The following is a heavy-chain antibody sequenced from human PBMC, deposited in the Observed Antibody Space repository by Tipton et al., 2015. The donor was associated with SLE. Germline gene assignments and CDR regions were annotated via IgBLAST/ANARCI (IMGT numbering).Heavy chain of an antibody. V-gene: IGHV3-11*04. CDR2: VSRGGDTI. CDR3: ARALLRILDWFDP. J-gene: IGHJ5*02. CDR1: GFTFTDYT. Sequence: SLRLSCTASGFTFTDYTMTWIRQAPGRGLEWISYVSRGGDTIYYADSVKGRFTISRDNSKNTLYLQMNSLRAEDTAVYYCARALLRILDWFDPWGQGTLVTVSS. D-gene: IGHD2-15*01.